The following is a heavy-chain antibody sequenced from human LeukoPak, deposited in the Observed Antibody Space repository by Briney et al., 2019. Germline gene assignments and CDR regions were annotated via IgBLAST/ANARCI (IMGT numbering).Heavy chain of an antibody. CDR1: GFTFRSHS. CDR3: ARVEKGFWSGFKMDV. J-gene: IGHJ6*04. Sequence: GGSLRLSCAGSGFTFRSHSMTWVRQAPGKGLEWISYISRSSSTIHYADSVKGRFTISRDNDKNSLYLEMNSLRAEDTAVYFCARVEKGFWSGFKMDVWGKGTAVTVSS. V-gene: IGHV3-48*01. CDR2: ISRSSSTI. D-gene: IGHD3-3*01.